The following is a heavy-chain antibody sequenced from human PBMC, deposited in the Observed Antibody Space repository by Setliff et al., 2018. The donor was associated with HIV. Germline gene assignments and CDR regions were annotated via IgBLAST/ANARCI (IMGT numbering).Heavy chain of an antibody. Sequence: GGSLRLSCAASGFTFSSYEMNWVRQAPGKGLEWVSYISNRGNTIYYADSVKGRFTISRDNAKNSLYLQMRSLRAEDTAVYYCARSEKYCSTVSCFRGHYGMDVWGQGTAVTVSS. D-gene: IGHD2-2*01. CDR2: ISNRGNTI. J-gene: IGHJ6*02. V-gene: IGHV3-48*03. CDR3: ARSEKYCSTVSCFRGHYGMDV. CDR1: GFTFSSYE.